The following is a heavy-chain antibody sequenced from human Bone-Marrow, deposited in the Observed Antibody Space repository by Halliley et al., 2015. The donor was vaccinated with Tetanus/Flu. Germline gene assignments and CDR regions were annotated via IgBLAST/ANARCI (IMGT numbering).Heavy chain of an antibody. CDR3: ARDTRGYSGMDV. Sequence: IGLGSGHIFYADPVKGRFTNSRDNAKNSLYLQMHSLVDEDTAVYCCARDTRGYSGMDVWGQGTPVTVSS. J-gene: IGHJ6*02. CDR2: IGLGSGHI. V-gene: IGHV3-48*02.